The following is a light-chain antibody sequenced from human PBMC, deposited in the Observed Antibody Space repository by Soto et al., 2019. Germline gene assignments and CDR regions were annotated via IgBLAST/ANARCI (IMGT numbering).Light chain of an antibody. J-gene: IGKJ1*01. CDR1: QSVSSNY. CDR2: GAS. V-gene: IGKV3-20*01. Sequence: EIVLTQSPGTLSLSPGERATLSCRASQSVSSNYLAWYQRKPGQAPRLLIYGASSRAIDIPNRVSGSGSGPDFTLTITRLEPEDFAVYYCQQYSSSPPTFGQGTKVEI. CDR3: QQYSSSPPT.